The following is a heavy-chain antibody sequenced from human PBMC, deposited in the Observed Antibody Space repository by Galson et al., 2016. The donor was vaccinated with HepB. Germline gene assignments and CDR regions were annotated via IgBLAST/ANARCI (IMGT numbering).Heavy chain of an antibody. CDR3: AKSLIRYDILTGAFDY. Sequence: LSCAASGFTFPFSSYAMSWVRQAPGKGLEWVLAITGSGGSTSHADSVKGRFTISRDNSENTLYLQMNSLRVEDTAVYFCAKSLIRYDILTGAFDYWGHGTLVTVSS. CDR1: GFTFPFSSYA. CDR2: ITGSGGST. V-gene: IGHV3-23*01. D-gene: IGHD3-9*01. J-gene: IGHJ4*01.